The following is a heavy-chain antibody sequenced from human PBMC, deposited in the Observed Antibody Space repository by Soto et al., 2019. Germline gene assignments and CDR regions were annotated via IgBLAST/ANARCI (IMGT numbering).Heavy chain of an antibody. CDR3: ATLNRDYGGLWFDP. CDR1: GGSISSGGYY. Sequence: QVQLQESGPGLVKPSQTLSLTCTVSGGSISSGGYYWSWIRQHPGKGLECIGYIYYSGSTYYTPSIKTRVTISVDTSKNQFSLKLSSVTAADTAVYYCATLNRDYGGLWFDPWGQGTLVTVSS. CDR2: IYYSGST. D-gene: IGHD4-17*01. V-gene: IGHV4-31*03. J-gene: IGHJ5*02.